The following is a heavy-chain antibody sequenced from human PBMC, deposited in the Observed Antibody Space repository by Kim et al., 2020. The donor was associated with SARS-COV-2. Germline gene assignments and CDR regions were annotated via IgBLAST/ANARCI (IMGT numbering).Heavy chain of an antibody. CDR1: GGSFSGYY. CDR2: INHSGST. Sequence: SETLSLTCAVYGGSFSGYYWSWIRQPPGKGLEWIGEINHSGSTNYNPSLKSRVTILVDTSKNQFSLKLRSVTAADTAVYYCARGRRLVGAKGGYYYGMDVWGRGTTVTVSS. CDR3: ARGRRLVGAKGGYYYGMDV. V-gene: IGHV4-34*01. J-gene: IGHJ6*02. D-gene: IGHD1-26*01.